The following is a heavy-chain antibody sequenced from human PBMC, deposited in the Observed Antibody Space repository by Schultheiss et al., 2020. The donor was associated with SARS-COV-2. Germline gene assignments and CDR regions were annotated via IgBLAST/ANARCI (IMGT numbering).Heavy chain of an antibody. CDR1: GFTFSSYA. CDR2: ISGGDDST. J-gene: IGHJ5*02. Sequence: GGSLRLSCAASGFTFSSYAMSWVRQAPGKGLEWVSAISGGDDSTYYADSVKGRFTISRDNAKNTLYLQMNSLRAEDTAVYYCARATPKYSSGWRFDPWGQGTLVTVSS. V-gene: IGHV3-23*01. CDR3: ARATPKYSSGWRFDP. D-gene: IGHD6-19*01.